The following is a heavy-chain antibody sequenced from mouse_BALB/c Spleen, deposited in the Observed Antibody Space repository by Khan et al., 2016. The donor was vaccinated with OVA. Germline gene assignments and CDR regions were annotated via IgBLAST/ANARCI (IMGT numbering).Heavy chain of an antibody. CDR2: INPSNGGT. J-gene: IGHJ3*01. D-gene: IGHD2-1*01. CDR1: GYTFTSYY. V-gene: IGHV1S81*02. CDR3: TRSGYGTFAY. Sequence: QVQLKQSGAELVKPGASVRLSCKASGYTFTSYYLYWVKQRPGQGLEWIGDINPSNGGTNFNEKFQSKATLTVDTSSSTAYMQLSSLTSENSAVYYCTRSGYGTFAYWGQGTLVTVSA.